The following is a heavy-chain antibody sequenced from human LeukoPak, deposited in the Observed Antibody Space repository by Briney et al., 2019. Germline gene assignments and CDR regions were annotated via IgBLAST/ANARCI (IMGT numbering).Heavy chain of an antibody. J-gene: IGHJ6*03. V-gene: IGHV4-34*01. Sequence: SETLSLTCAVYGGSFSGYYWSWIRQPPGKGLEWIGEINHSGSTNYNPSLKSRVTISVDTSKDQFSLKLSSVTAADTAVYYCARGFPPVRSLEWLSPPLYYMDVWGKGTTVTVSS. CDR3: ARGFPPVRSLEWLSPPLYYMDV. CDR2: INHSGST. D-gene: IGHD3-3*01. CDR1: GGSFSGYY.